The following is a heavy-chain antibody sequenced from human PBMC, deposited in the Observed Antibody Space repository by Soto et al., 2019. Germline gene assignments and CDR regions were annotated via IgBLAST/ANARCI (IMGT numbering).Heavy chain of an antibody. CDR3: AKRMVRGVIHYYYGMDV. CDR1: GFTFSSYG. Sequence: QVQLVESGGGVVQPGRSLRLSCAASGFTFSSYGMHWVRQAPGKGLEWVAVISYDGSDKYYADSVKGRFTISRDNSKHSLYLQMNSLRAEDTAVYYCAKRMVRGVIHYYYGMDVWGQGTTVTVSS. CDR2: ISYDGSDK. J-gene: IGHJ6*02. V-gene: IGHV3-30*18. D-gene: IGHD3-10*01.